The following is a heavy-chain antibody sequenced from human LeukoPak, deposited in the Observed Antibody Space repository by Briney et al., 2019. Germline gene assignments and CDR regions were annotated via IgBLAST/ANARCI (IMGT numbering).Heavy chain of an antibody. V-gene: IGHV4-4*07. Sequence: SETLSLTCTVSGGSIGSYYWSWIRQPAGKGLEWIGRIYTSGSTNYNPSLKSRVTMSVDTSKNQFSLKLSSVTAADTAVYYCARVSCSSTSCYYNWFDPWGQGTLVTVSS. CDR2: IYTSGST. CDR1: GGSIGSYY. D-gene: IGHD2-2*01. J-gene: IGHJ5*02. CDR3: ARVSCSSTSCYYNWFDP.